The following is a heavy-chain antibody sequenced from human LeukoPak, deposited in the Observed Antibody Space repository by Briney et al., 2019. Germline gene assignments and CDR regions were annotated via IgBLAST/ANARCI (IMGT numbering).Heavy chain of an antibody. D-gene: IGHD5-24*01. V-gene: IGHV1-69*13. CDR1: GGTFSSYA. CDR2: IIPIFGTA. Sequence: SVKVSCKAAGGTFSSYAISWVRQAPGQGLEWMGGIIPIFGTAKYAQKFQGRVTITADESTSTAYMELSSLRSEDTAVYYCASTRGMATKPLDYWGQGTLVTVSS. CDR3: ASTRGMATKPLDY. J-gene: IGHJ4*02.